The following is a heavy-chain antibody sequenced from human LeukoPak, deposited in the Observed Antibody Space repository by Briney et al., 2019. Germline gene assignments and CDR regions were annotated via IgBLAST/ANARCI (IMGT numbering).Heavy chain of an antibody. V-gene: IGHV1-69*13. Sequence: VASVKVSCKASGGTFSSYGISWVRQAPGQGLEWMGEIIPIFGTSNYAQKFQGRVTITADESTSTAYMDLSSLRSEDTAVYYCARDYGDPYFDYWGQGTLVTVSS. J-gene: IGHJ4*02. CDR3: ARDYGDPYFDY. CDR1: GGTFSSYG. CDR2: IIPIFGTS. D-gene: IGHD4-17*01.